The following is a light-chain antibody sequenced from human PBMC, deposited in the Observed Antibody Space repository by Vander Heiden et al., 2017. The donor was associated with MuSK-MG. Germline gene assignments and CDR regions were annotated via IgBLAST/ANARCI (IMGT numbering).Light chain of an antibody. CDR1: QSVNSK. CDR3: QQEDNCPRT. V-gene: IGKV3-15*01. CDR2: VAS. J-gene: IGKJ1*01. Sequence: EIVMTQSPATLSVSPGERATLSCRASQSVNSKLAWYQQKPGQAPRLLIYVASTRATGIPPRFSGSGSGAQFTLTISSLQSEDSAVYYCQQEDNCPRTFGQGTKVEIK.